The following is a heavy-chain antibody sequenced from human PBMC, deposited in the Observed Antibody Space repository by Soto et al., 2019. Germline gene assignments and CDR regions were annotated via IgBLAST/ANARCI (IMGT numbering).Heavy chain of an antibody. D-gene: IGHD6-19*01. V-gene: IGHV3-33*01. CDR2: IWYDGSNK. CDR3: TRDPLIAVAAYDAFDI. CDR1: GFTFSRYG. J-gene: IGHJ3*02. Sequence: GGSLRLPCAASGFTFSRYGNHLGRQAPGKGLEWVAVIWYDGSNKYYADSVKGRYTISRDDSKNTVYLQMNSLGAEDTAVYYCTRDPLIAVAAYDAFDIWGQGTSVPVSS.